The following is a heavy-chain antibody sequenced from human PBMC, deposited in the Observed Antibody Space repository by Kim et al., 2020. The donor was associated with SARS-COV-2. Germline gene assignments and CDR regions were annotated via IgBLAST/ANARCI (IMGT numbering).Heavy chain of an antibody. CDR3: ARARTGHSGTWYFDY. J-gene: IGHJ4*02. V-gene: IGHV3-48*02. D-gene: IGHD1-26*01. CDR1: GFTFSSYS. CDR2: IRNSGTII. Sequence: GGSLRLSCAASGFTFSSYSMNWVRQAPGKGLEWVSYIRNSGTIIYYADSVKGRFTISRDDAKNSLYLQMNSLRDEDTAVYYCARARTGHSGTWYFDYWGQGTLVTVSS.